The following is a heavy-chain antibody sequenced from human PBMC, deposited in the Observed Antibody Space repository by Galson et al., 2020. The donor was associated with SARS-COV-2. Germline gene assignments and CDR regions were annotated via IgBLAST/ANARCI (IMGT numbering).Heavy chain of an antibody. D-gene: IGHD2-2*01. J-gene: IGHJ3*02. CDR2: ISGSGGST. CDR1: GFTFSSYA. CDR3: AKDYPLDIVVGSAVIHAPAFDI. V-gene: IGHV3-23*01. Sequence: GESLTISCAASGFTFSSYAMSWVRQAPGKGLEWVSAISGSGGSTYYADSVKGRFTISRDNSKNTLYLQMNSLRAEDTAVYYCAKDYPLDIVVGSAVIHAPAFDIWGQGRMVSVSS.